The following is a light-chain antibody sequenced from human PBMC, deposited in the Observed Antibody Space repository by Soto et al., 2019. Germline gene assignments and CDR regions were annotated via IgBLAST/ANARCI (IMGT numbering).Light chain of an antibody. CDR1: QSVDSTY. Sequence: EIVLTQSPGTLSLSPGERATLSCRASQSVDSTYLAWYQQKPGQAPRLLIYATSSRAAGVPDRFSGSGSGTDFTLTISRLEPEDFAGYYCQQYGTSPPLYTFGQGTKLDIK. J-gene: IGKJ2*01. V-gene: IGKV3-20*01. CDR3: QQYGTSPPLYT. CDR2: ATS.